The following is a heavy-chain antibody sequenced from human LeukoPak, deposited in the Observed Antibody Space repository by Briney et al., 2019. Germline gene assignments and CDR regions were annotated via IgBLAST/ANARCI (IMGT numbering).Heavy chain of an antibody. Sequence: KPSGTLSLTCTVSGGSISSYYWSWIRQPAGKGLEWIGRIYTSGSTNYNPSLKSRVTMSVDTSKNQFSLKLSSVTAADTAVYYCARSHYDFWSGSRNYFDYWGQGTLVTVSS. CDR3: ARSHYDFWSGSRNYFDY. CDR2: IYTSGST. CDR1: GGSISSYY. V-gene: IGHV4-4*07. J-gene: IGHJ4*02. D-gene: IGHD3-3*01.